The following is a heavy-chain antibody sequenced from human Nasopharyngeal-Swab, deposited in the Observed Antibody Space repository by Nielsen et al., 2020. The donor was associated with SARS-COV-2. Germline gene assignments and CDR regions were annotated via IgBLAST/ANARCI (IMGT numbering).Heavy chain of an antibody. V-gene: IGHV3-53*01. CDR3: ARDQTTVTTFYGMDV. CDR2: IYSGGST. CDR1: GFTVSSNY. Sequence: GESLKISCAASGFTVSSNYMSWVRQAPGKGLEWVSVIYSGGSTYYADSVKGRFTISRDNSKNTLYLQMNSLRAEDTAVYYCARDQTTVTTFYGMDVWGQGTTVTVSS. D-gene: IGHD4-17*01. J-gene: IGHJ6*02.